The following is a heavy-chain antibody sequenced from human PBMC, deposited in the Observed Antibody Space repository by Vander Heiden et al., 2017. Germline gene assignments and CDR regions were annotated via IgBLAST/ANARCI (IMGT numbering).Heavy chain of an antibody. CDR1: GFTFSSYW. CDR3: ARVWWLVDY. D-gene: IGHD2-21*01. V-gene: IGHV3-7*01. CDR2: IKKDGSEK. J-gene: IGHJ4*02. Sequence: EVQLVESGGGLVQPGGSLRLSCAASGFTFSSYWMTWVRQVPRKGLEWVANIKKDGSEKYYVDSVKGRFTISRDNAKNSVYLHMNSLRAEDTAVYYCARVWWLVDYWGQGTLVTVSS.